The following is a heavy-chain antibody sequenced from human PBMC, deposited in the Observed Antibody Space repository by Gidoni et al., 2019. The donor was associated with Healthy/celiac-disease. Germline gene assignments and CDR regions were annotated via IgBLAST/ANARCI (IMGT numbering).Heavy chain of an antibody. CDR1: GGSISSSSYY. Sequence: QMQLQESGPGLVKPSETLSLICTVSGGSISSSSYYWGWIRQPPGKGLEWIGNIYYGGSTYNNPSLKRRVTIAVDTSKNQFSRILISVTAADTAVYYCARAPSGNYYLLPDYGGQGTLVTVSS. D-gene: IGHD3-22*01. CDR3: ARAPSGNYYLLPDY. J-gene: IGHJ4*02. V-gene: IGHV4-39*07. CDR2: IYYGGST.